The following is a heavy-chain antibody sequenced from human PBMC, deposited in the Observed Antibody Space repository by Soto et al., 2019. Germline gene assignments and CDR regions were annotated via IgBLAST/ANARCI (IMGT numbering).Heavy chain of an antibody. Sequence: QVQLVQSGAEVKKPGSSVKVSCKASGGTFSSYTISWVRQAPGQGLEWMGRIIPILGIANYAQKFQGRVTITADKSTSTAYMELSSLRSEDTAVYYCASEYCSGGSCYGDNYYYMDVWGKGTTVTVSS. CDR2: IIPILGIA. CDR1: GGTFSSYT. CDR3: ASEYCSGGSCYGDNYYYMDV. J-gene: IGHJ6*03. D-gene: IGHD2-15*01. V-gene: IGHV1-69*02.